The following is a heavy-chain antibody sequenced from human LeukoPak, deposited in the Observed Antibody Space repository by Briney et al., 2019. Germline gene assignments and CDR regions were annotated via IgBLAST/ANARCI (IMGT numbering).Heavy chain of an antibody. CDR3: ARQTNYYYYMDV. V-gene: IGHV4-4*09. D-gene: IGHD1-7*01. J-gene: IGHJ6*03. CDR1: GGSISSYY. CDR2: IYTSGST. Sequence: PSETLSLTCTVSGGSISSYYWSWLRQPPGKGLEWIGYIYTSGSTNYNPSLKSRVTISVDTSKNQFSLKLSSVTAADTAVYYCARQTNYYYYMDVWGKGTTVTVSS.